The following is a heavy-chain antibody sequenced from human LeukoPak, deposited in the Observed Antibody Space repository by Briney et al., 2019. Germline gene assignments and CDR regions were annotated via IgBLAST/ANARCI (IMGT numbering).Heavy chain of an antibody. D-gene: IGHD1-7*01. CDR2: VTGSGDKT. J-gene: IGHJ4*02. V-gene: IGHV3-23*01. CDR1: GFTFGSYA. CDR3: ARVPRKLELRIDHYFDY. Sequence: PGGSLRLSCAASGFTFGSYAMSWVRQAPGKGLEWVSGVTGSGDKTWYADSVKGRFTVSRDNSKDTLYLQMNSLRAEDTAVYYCARVPRKLELRIDHYFDYWGQGTLVTASS.